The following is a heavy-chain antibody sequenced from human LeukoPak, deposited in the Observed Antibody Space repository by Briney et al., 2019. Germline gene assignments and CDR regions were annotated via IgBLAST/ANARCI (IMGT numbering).Heavy chain of an antibody. V-gene: IGHV3-33*01. J-gene: IGHJ3*02. Sequence: GGSLRLSCAASGFTFSSYGMHWVRQAPGKGLEWVAVIWYDGSNKYYADSVKGRFTISRDNAKNSLYLQMNSLRAEDTALYYCARTDAFDIWGQGTMVTVSS. CDR1: GFTFSSYG. CDR2: IWYDGSNK. CDR3: ARTDAFDI.